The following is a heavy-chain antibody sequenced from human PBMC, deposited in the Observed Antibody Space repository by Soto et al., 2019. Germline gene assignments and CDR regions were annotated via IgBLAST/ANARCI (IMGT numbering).Heavy chain of an antibody. CDR3: AHTQLNYYGSGTYYFDY. CDR1: GFSLSTSGVG. CDR2: IYWDDDK. V-gene: IGHV2-5*02. J-gene: IGHJ4*02. D-gene: IGHD3-10*01. Sequence: QITLKESGPTLVKATQTLTLTCTFSGFSLSTSGVGVGWIRQPPGKALEWLALIYWDDDKRYSPSLKSRLTITKDTSKNQVVLIKTNMDPVDTATYYCAHTQLNYYGSGTYYFDYWGQGTLVTVSS.